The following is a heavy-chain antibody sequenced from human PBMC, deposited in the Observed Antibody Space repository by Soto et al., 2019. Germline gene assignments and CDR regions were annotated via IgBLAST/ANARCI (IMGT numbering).Heavy chain of an antibody. CDR1: GASLDSKSYY. CDR2: IFYAGDT. V-gene: IGHV4-39*01. D-gene: IGHD3-9*01. J-gene: IGHJ6*02. CDR3: ARLDLAYYGLDV. Sequence: QLQESGPGLVKPSATLSLTCSVSGASLDSKSYYWAWTRPPPGKGLERIGNIFYAGDTFYSPSLKSRLTISVDLSQNQFSLRLSSVTAADTALYYCARLDLAYYGLDVWGQGATVLVSS.